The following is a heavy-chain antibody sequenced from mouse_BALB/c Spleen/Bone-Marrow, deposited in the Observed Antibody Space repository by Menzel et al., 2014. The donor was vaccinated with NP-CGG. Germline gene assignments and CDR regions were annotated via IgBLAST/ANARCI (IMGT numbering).Heavy chain of an antibody. CDR1: GYTFTSYW. D-gene: IGHD2-4*01. J-gene: IGHJ4*01. CDR2: IYPGDGDT. Sequence: ESGAELARPGASVKLSCKAAGYTFTSYWMQWVKQRPGQGLEWIGAIYPGDGDTRYSQKFKEKATLTADKSSSTAYIQLSSLASEDSAVYYCARRGSDYENAMDYWGQGTSVIVSS. CDR3: ARRGSDYENAMDY. V-gene: IGHV1-87*01.